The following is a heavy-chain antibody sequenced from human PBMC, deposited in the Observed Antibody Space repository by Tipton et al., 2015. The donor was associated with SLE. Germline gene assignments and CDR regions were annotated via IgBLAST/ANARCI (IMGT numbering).Heavy chain of an antibody. J-gene: IGHJ3*02. Sequence: TLSLTCTVSGNSIANGGYYWSWIRQNPGKGLAWIGCIYYSVTTYYNPSLKSRITISVDTSKNQFSLKLSSVTAADTAVYYCARSTAAGPEAFDIWGQGTMVTVSS. CDR1: GNSIANGGYY. CDR2: IYYSVTT. D-gene: IGHD6-13*01. CDR3: ARSTAAGPEAFDI. V-gene: IGHV4-31*03.